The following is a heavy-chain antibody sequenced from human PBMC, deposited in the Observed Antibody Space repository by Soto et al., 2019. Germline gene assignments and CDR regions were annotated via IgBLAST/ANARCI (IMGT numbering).Heavy chain of an antibody. CDR1: GGSVNGYY. Sequence: SETLSLTCAVYGGSVNGYYWNWIRQPPGKGLEWIGEINHTGGTHYNPSLKSRVTMSVDTSKNQFSLKLSSVTAADTAVYYCARGRGVLVYDILTGYYPSWGQGTLVTVSS. CDR2: INHTGGT. D-gene: IGHD3-9*01. CDR3: ARGRGVLVYDILTGYYPS. J-gene: IGHJ4*02. V-gene: IGHV4-34*01.